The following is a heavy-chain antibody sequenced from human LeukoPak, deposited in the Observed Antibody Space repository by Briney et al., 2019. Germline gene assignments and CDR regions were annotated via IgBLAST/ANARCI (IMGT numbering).Heavy chain of an antibody. CDR1: GFTFSSYG. CDR2: IWYDGSNK. CDR3: AKDTYYYDSSGLRFDY. Sequence: GGSLRLSCAASGFTFSSYGMHWVRQAPGKGLEWVAVIWYDGSNKYYADSVKGRFTISRDNSKNTLYLQMNSLRAEATAVYYCAKDTYYYDSSGLRFDYWGQGTLVTVSS. D-gene: IGHD3-22*01. J-gene: IGHJ4*02. V-gene: IGHV3-33*06.